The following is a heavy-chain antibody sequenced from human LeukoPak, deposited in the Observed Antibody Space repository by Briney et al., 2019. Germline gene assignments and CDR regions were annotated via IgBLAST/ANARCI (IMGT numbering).Heavy chain of an antibody. CDR3: ARDSGSY. D-gene: IGHD3-10*01. V-gene: IGHV3-23*01. Sequence: GGSLTLSCAASGFTFSNYAMSWVRQAPGKGLEWVSGISGGGAGTYYAESVKGRITISRANSKNTVYLQVNSLRAEDTAVYYCARDSGSYWGQGTLVTVSS. CDR1: GFTFSNYA. J-gene: IGHJ4*02. CDR2: ISGGGAGT.